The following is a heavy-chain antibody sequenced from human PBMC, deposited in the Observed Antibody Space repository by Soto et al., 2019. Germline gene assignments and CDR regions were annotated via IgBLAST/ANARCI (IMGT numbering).Heavy chain of an antibody. CDR2: IYYSGST. CDR1: GGSISSYY. Sequence: SETLSLTCTVSGGSISSYYWSWIRQPPGKGLEWIGYIYYSGSTNYNPSLKSRVTISVDTSKNQFSLKLSPVTAADTAVYYCAREGISYYDSSGYNYWGQGTLVTVSS. D-gene: IGHD3-22*01. V-gene: IGHV4-59*01. CDR3: AREGISYYDSSGYNY. J-gene: IGHJ4*02.